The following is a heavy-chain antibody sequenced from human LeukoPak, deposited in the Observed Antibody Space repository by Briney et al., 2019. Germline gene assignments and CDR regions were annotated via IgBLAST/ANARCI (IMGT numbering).Heavy chain of an antibody. D-gene: IGHD3-22*01. CDR1: GYSISSGYY. CDR3: ARGLKGPYYYDSGLYFQH. Sequence: SETLSLTCTVSGYSISSGYYWGWIRQPPGKGLEWIGSIYHSGSTYYNPSLKSRVTISVDTSKNQFSLKLSSVTAADTAVYYCARGLKGPYYYDSGLYFQHWGQGTLVTVSS. J-gene: IGHJ1*01. CDR2: IYHSGST. V-gene: IGHV4-38-2*02.